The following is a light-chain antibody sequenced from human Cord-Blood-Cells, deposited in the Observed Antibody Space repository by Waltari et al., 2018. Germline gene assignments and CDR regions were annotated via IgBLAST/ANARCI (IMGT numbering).Light chain of an antibody. CDR3: QQYYSYPLT. Sequence: AIRLTQSPSSFSASTGDRATITCRASQGISSCLAWYQQKPGKAPKLLIYAASTLQSGVPSRFSGSGSGTDFTLTISCLQSEDFATYYCQQYYSYPLTFGGGTKVEIK. CDR2: AAS. V-gene: IGKV1-8*01. J-gene: IGKJ4*01. CDR1: QGISSC.